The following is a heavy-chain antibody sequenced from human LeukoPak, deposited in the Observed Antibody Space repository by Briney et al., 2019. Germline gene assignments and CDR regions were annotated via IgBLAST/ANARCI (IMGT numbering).Heavy chain of an antibody. D-gene: IGHD3-10*02. Sequence: TGGSLRLSCTVSGFTVSSNSMSWVRQAPGKGLEWASFIYSDNTHYSDSVKGRFTISRDNSKDTLYLQMNSLRAEDTAVYYCAELGITMIGGVWGKGTTVTISS. CDR1: GFTVSSNS. J-gene: IGHJ6*04. CDR2: IYSDNT. CDR3: AELGITMIGGV. V-gene: IGHV3-53*01.